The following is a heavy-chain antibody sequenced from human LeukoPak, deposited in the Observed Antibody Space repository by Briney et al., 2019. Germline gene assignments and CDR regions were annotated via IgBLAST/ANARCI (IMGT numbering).Heavy chain of an antibody. CDR2: ISRSGATT. J-gene: IGHJ4*02. CDR3: ARELTDSPFDY. V-gene: IGHV3-48*03. Sequence: PGGSLRLSCTASGFTFSTYEFQWVRQAPGKGLEWVAYISRSGATTYYADSVKGRFTISRDSAKNSLYLQMNSLRAEDTAVYYCARELTDSPFDYWGQGTLVTVSS. CDR1: GFTFSTYE. D-gene: IGHD2/OR15-2a*01.